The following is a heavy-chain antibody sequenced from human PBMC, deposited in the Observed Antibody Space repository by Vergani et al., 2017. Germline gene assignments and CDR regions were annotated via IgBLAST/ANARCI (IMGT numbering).Heavy chain of an antibody. CDR3: ARHGGDSSGYSIYFYY. CDR1: GYSFTSYW. Sequence: EVQLVPSGAEVKTPGESLTISCKGSGYSFTSYWIGWVRQLPGKGLEWMGIIYPGDSDTSYSPSFQGQVTISADKSISTAYLQWSSLKASDTAMYYCARHGGDSSGYSIYFYYWGQGPLVTVSS. D-gene: IGHD3-22*01. V-gene: IGHV5-51*01. CDR2: IYPGDSDT. J-gene: IGHJ4*02.